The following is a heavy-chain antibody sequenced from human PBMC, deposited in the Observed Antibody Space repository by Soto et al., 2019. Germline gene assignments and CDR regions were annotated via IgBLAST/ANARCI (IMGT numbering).Heavy chain of an antibody. CDR3: ALRPMVRGVIMTSRGYWFDP. Sequence: QITLKESGPTLVKPTQTLTLTCTFSGFSLTTNGVGVGWIRQPPGKALEWLAIIYWSDDKTYSPSLKSRLTITNDTTKNLVDLTMSNIDPVDTATYSCALRPMVRGVIMTSRGYWFDPWGQGTLVTVAS. D-gene: IGHD3-10*01. J-gene: IGHJ5*02. V-gene: IGHV2-5*01. CDR1: GFSLTTNGVG. CDR2: IYWSDDK.